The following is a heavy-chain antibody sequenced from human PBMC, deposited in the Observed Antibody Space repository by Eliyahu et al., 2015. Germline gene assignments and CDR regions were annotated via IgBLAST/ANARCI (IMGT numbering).Heavy chain of an antibody. CDR2: IWYDGSNK. V-gene: IGHV3-33*01. Sequence: QVQLVESGGGVVQPGRSLRLSCAASGFPFSSYGMHWXRQAPGKGLGWVAVIWYDGSNKYYADSVKGRFTISRDNSKNTLYLQMNSLRAEDTAVYYCARDPRVRFLVNGMDVWGQGTTVTVSS. CDR1: GFPFSSYG. CDR3: ARDPRVRFLVNGMDV. J-gene: IGHJ6*02. D-gene: IGHD3-3*01.